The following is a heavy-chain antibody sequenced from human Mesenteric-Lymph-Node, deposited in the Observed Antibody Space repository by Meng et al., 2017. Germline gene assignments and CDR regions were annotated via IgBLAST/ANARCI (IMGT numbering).Heavy chain of an antibody. CDR1: GYTFTGYY. Sequence: ASVKVSCKASGYTFTGYYMHWVRQAPGQGLEWMGWINPNSGGTNYAQKFQGRVTMTRDTSISTAYMELSRLRSDDTAVYYCARGYSSSWYEPLGFDYWGQGTLVTVSS. CDR2: INPNSGGT. D-gene: IGHD6-13*01. J-gene: IGHJ4*02. CDR3: ARGYSSSWYEPLGFDY. V-gene: IGHV1-2*02.